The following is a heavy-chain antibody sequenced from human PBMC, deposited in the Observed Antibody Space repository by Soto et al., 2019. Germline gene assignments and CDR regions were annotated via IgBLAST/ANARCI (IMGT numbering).Heavy chain of an antibody. CDR1: GFIFSDYS. V-gene: IGHV3-48*02. CDR2: ITTTSSTM. D-gene: IGHD3-22*01. Sequence: GGSLRLSCTPSGFIFSDYSMNWVRQAPGKGLEWISYITTTSSTMYYADSVKGRFTISRDNAKNSLYLQMNSLRDEDTAVYYCARDSSGRQYYGMDVWGQGTKVTVSS. J-gene: IGHJ6*02. CDR3: ARDSSGRQYYGMDV.